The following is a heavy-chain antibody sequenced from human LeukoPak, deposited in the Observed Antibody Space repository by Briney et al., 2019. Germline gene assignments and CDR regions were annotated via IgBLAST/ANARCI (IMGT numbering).Heavy chain of an antibody. D-gene: IGHD4-23*01. CDR2: INHSGST. Sequence: SETLSLSCIVSGDSLSNDNYYWGWIRQPPGKGLEWIGEINHSGSTNYNPSLKSRVTISVDTSKNQFSLKLSSVTAADTAVYYCARGRPHGNDYWGQGTLVTVSS. CDR3: ARGRPHGNDY. CDR1: GDSLSNDNYY. V-gene: IGHV4-39*07. J-gene: IGHJ4*02.